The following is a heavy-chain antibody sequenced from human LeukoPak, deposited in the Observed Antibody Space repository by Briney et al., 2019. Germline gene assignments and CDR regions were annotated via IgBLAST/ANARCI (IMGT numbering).Heavy chain of an antibody. V-gene: IGHV4-39*01. CDR2: IYYSGST. D-gene: IGHD6-19*01. Sequence: PSETLSLTSTVPGASIGPVASSWPWFRKPPGKGLEGFGGIYYSGSTYYSSSLKSRVTLSVDTSKNQFSLKMSSVTAADTAVFYCARLFSRGWEYHFGLDVWGQGTTVTVS. J-gene: IGHJ6*02. CDR3: ARLFSRGWEYHFGLDV. CDR1: GASIGPVASS.